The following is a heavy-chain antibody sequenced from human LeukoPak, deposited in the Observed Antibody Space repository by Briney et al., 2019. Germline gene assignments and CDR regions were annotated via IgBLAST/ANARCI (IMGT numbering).Heavy chain of an antibody. CDR2: ISSDSDHI. J-gene: IGHJ4*02. CDR3: AKNSAGGTADY. V-gene: IGHV3-21*01. CDR1: AFTFSSYS. D-gene: IGHD1-14*01. Sequence: GGSLRLSCAASAFTFSSYSMNWVRQAPGKGLEWVSSISSDSDHIYYADSVKGRFTVSRDNAKNSLYLQMNSLRAEDTAAYYCAKNSAGGTADYWGQGTLVTVFS.